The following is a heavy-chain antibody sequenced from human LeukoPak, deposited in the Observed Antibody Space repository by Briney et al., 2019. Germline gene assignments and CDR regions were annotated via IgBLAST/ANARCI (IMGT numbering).Heavy chain of an antibody. CDR1: GFTFSDYA. CDR3: AKRAINPRPFDC. V-gene: IGHV3-23*01. J-gene: IGHJ4*02. CDR2: IANDGGTT. D-gene: IGHD2-2*01. Sequence: PGGSLRLSCAASGFTFSDYAMSWVRQAPGKGLEWVSGIANDGGTTYYADSVKGRFAMSRDNSKNTLSLQMNSLRSEDTAIYYYAKRAINPRPFDCWGQGTLVTVSS.